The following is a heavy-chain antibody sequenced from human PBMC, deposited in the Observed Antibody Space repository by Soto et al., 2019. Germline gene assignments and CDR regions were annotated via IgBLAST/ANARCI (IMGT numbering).Heavy chain of an antibody. CDR3: SRQIYDSDTGPNFQYYFDS. CDR1: GYSFAVYW. J-gene: IGHJ4*02. Sequence: GESLKISCKGSGYSFAVYWITWGRQKPGKGLEWMGRIDQSDSQTYCSPSVRCHVTISVTKSITTVFLQWSSLRASDTAMYYCSRQIYDSDTGPNFQYYFDSWGQGTPVTVSS. CDR2: IDQSDSQT. V-gene: IGHV5-10-1*01. D-gene: IGHD3-22*01.